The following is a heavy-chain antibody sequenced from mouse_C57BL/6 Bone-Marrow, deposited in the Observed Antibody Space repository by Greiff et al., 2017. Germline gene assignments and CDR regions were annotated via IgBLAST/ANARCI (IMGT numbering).Heavy chain of an antibody. V-gene: IGHV5-12*01. CDR1: GFTFSDYY. CDR2: ISNGGGST. D-gene: IGHD1-1*02. J-gene: IGHJ4*01. Sequence: EVMLVESGGGLVQPGGSLKLSCAASGFTFSDYYMYWVRQTPEKRLEWVAYISNGGGSTYYPDTVKGRFTISRDNAKNTLYLQMSRLKSEDTAMYYCARRLCFYAMDYWGQGTSVTVSS. CDR3: ARRLCFYAMDY.